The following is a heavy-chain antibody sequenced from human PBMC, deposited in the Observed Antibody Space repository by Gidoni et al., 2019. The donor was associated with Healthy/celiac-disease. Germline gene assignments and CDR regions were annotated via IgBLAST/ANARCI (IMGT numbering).Heavy chain of an antibody. CDR1: GGDFSRSA. CDR2: IVPIFGTA. J-gene: IGHJ4*02. V-gene: IGHV1-69*01. D-gene: IGHD3-22*01. CDR3: ARDDLSPDDSSGYYSY. Sequence: QVQLVPSGAEVKKPGSSVKVSCKASGGDFSRSAISWVRQAPGQGIEWMGGIVPIFGTANYAQKSQGRVTITADEATSTAYRELSSLRSEDTAVYYCARDDLSPDDSSGYYSYWGQGTLVTVSS.